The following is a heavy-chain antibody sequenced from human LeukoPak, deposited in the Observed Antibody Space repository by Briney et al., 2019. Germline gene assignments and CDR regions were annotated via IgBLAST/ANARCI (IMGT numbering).Heavy chain of an antibody. CDR1: GFTFSNYW. V-gene: IGHV3-23*01. J-gene: IGHJ4*02. Sequence: GGSLRLSCAASGFTFSNYWMSWVRQAPGKGLEWVSGITSSGGSTFYADTAKGRFTISRDNSKNTLYLQMNSLRAEDTAVYYCAKFSSGWYEDYWGQGTLVTVSS. D-gene: IGHD6-19*01. CDR3: AKFSSGWYEDY. CDR2: ITSSGGST.